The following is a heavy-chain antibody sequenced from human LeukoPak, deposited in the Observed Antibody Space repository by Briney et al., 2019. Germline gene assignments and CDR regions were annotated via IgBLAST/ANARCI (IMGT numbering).Heavy chain of an antibody. Sequence: GGSLRLSCAASGFTFSSYSMNWVRQAPGKGLEWVSYISSSSYIYYADSVKGRFTISRDNAKNSLYLQMNSLRAEDTAVYYCAREHTLGYCSGGSCQNWFDPWGQGTLVTVSS. J-gene: IGHJ5*02. D-gene: IGHD2-15*01. V-gene: IGHV3-21*05. CDR1: GFTFSSYS. CDR3: AREHTLGYCSGGSCQNWFDP. CDR2: ISSSSYI.